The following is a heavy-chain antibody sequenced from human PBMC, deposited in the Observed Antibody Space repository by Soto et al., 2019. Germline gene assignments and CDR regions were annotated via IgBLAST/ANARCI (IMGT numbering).Heavy chain of an antibody. CDR1: GYSFTSYW. V-gene: IGHV5-51*01. D-gene: IGHD3-9*01. CDR3: ARRAGDDYDILTRYYTYYFAY. CDR2: IYPGDSDT. Sequence: GESLKISCKGSGYSFTSYWIGWVRQMPGKGLEWMGIIYPGDSDTRYSPSFQGQVTISADKSISTAYLQWSSLKASDTAMYYCARRAGDDYDILTRYYTYYFAYWGQGTLVTVSS. J-gene: IGHJ4*02.